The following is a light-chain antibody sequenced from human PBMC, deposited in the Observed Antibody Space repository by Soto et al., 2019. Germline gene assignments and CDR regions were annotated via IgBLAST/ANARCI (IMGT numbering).Light chain of an antibody. V-gene: IGKV3-20*01. CDR1: QTITSIS. CDR2: DAS. J-gene: IGKJ4*01. CDR3: QQYGHSPLT. Sequence: IVLTQSPGTLSLSPGERATLSCRASQTITSISLAWYQQEPGQAPRLLIYDASSRDTGIPNRVSASGSGTEVSLTINKLETGDSAVYYCQQYGHSPLTFGGGTKVDIK.